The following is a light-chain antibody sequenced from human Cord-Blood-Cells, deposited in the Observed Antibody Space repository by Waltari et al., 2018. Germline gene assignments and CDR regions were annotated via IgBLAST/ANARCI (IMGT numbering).Light chain of an antibody. V-gene: IGLV3-1*01. J-gene: IGLJ2*01. CDR3: QAWDSSTDVV. CDR1: KLGDKY. CDR2: QDS. Sequence: SYELTQPPSVSVSPGQTASITCSGDKLGDKYACWCQQKPGQSPVLVIYQDSKRPSGIPELFSGSNSGNTATLTISGTQAMDEADYYCQAWDSSTDVVFGGGTKLTVL.